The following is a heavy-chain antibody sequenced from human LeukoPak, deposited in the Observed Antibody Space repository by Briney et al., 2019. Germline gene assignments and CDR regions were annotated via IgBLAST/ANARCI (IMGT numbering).Heavy chain of an antibody. Sequence: ASVKVSCKASGDTFTNYGFSWVRQAPGQGLECMGWISLYNGNTKYAQKFQGRATMTTDTSTSTAYMELRSLRSDDTAVYYCTRDRFQSFDIWGQGTMVTVSS. D-gene: IGHD2/OR15-2a*01. CDR3: TRDRFQSFDI. CDR1: GDTFTNYG. CDR2: ISLYNGNT. V-gene: IGHV1-18*01. J-gene: IGHJ3*02.